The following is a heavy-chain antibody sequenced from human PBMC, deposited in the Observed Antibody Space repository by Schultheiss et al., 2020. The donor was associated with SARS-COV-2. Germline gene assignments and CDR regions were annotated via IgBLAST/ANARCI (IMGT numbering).Heavy chain of an antibody. CDR1: GGSISSYY. V-gene: IGHV4-59*08. CDR2: IYYSGST. D-gene: IGHD3-22*01. Sequence: ETLSLTCTVSGGSISSYYWSWIRQPPGKGLEWIGYIYYSGSTNYNPSLKSRVTISVDTSKNQFSLKLSSVTAADTAVYYCARLHAYYYDSSDHNHDILDYWGQGTLVTVSS. J-gene: IGHJ4*02. CDR3: ARLHAYYYDSSDHNHDILDY.